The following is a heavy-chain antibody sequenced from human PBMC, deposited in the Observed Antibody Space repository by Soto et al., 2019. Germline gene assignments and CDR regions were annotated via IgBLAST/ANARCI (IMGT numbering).Heavy chain of an antibody. CDR1: GFTFSDYY. Sequence: GGSLRLSCAASGFTFSDYYMSWIRQAPGKGLEWVSYISSSGSTIYYADSVKGRFTISRDNAKNSLYLQMNSLRAEDTAVYYCARDREYNWNFYYYMDVWGKGTTVTVSS. CDR3: ARDREYNWNFYYYMDV. CDR2: ISSSGSTI. D-gene: IGHD1-20*01. J-gene: IGHJ6*03. V-gene: IGHV3-11*01.